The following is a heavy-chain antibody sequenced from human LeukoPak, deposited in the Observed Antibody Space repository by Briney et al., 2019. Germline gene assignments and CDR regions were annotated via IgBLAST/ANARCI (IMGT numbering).Heavy chain of an antibody. V-gene: IGHV3-7*01. Sequence: PGGSLRLSCAASGFTFSSYWMNWVRQAPGKGLEWVAHVKPDGSEKSYVDSVKGRFTISRDNAQNSLYLQMNSLRAEDTAVYYCARDRGYYVFDYWGQGTLVTVSS. CDR2: VKPDGSEK. D-gene: IGHD3-22*01. J-gene: IGHJ4*02. CDR3: ARDRGYYVFDY. CDR1: GFTFSSYW.